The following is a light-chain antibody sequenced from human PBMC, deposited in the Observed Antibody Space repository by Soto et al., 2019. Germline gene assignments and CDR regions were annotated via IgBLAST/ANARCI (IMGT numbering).Light chain of an antibody. V-gene: IGKV1-5*01. CDR2: DAS. CDR3: QQYNSYPVWT. Sequence: DIQMTQSPSTLSASVGDRVTITCRASQSISSWLAWYQQKPGKAPKLLIYDASSLESGVPSRFSGSRSGTEFTLTISSLQPDNFATYYCQQYNSYPVWTFGQGTKVEIK. J-gene: IGKJ1*01. CDR1: QSISSW.